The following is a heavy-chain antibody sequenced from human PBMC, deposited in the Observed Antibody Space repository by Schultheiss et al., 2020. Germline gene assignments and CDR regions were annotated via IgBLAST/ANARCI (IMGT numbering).Heavy chain of an antibody. CDR3: ARQRWLQSEVGY. J-gene: IGHJ4*02. CDR2: IYPGDSYT. D-gene: IGHD5-24*01. CDR1: GYSFTSYW. V-gene: IGHV5-51*01. Sequence: GESLKIACKGSGYSFTSYWIDWVRQMPGKGLEWMGIIYPGDSYTNYSPSFQGHVTISADKSISTAYLQWSSLKASDTAMYYCARQRWLQSEVGYWGQGTLVTVSS.